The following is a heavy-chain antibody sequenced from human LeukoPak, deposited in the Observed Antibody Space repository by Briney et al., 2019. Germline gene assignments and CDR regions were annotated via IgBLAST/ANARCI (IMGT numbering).Heavy chain of an antibody. CDR1: GGSISSSSCY. CDR3: ARLSAGRPFDY. D-gene: IGHD6-13*01. CDR2: IYYSGST. Sequence: PSETLSLTCTVSGGSISSSSCYWGWIRQPPGKGLEWIGSIYYSGSTYYNPSLKSRVTISVDTSKNQFSLKLSSVTAADTAVYYCARLSAGRPFDYWGQGTLVTVSS. V-gene: IGHV4-39*01. J-gene: IGHJ4*02.